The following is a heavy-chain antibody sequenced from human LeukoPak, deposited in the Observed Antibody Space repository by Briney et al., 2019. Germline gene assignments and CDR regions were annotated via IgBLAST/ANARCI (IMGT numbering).Heavy chain of an antibody. CDR3: ARGYDILTGPQYYFDY. J-gene: IGHJ4*02. D-gene: IGHD3-9*01. Sequence: GGSLRLSCAASGFTFSSYGMHWVRQAPGKGLEWVAFIRYDGSNKYYADSVKGRFTISRDNSKNTLYLQMNSLRAEDTAVYYCARGYDILTGPQYYFDYWGQGTLVTVSS. CDR2: IRYDGSNK. V-gene: IGHV3-30*02. CDR1: GFTFSSYG.